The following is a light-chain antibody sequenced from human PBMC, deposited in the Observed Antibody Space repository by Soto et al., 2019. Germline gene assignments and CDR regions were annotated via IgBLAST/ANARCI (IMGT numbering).Light chain of an antibody. Sequence: ENVLSQSPGTLSLSPGERATLSCRASESVSDNYLAWYQQRSGQAPRLVIYGASSRATGIPARFSGSGSGTDFTLTISSLEPEDFAVYYCQQRSNWPITFGQGTRLEIK. CDR1: ESVSDNY. CDR3: QQRSNWPIT. V-gene: IGKV3D-20*02. J-gene: IGKJ5*01. CDR2: GAS.